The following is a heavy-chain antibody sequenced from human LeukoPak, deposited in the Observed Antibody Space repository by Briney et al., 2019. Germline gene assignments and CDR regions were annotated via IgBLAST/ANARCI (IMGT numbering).Heavy chain of an antibody. CDR2: IRSKTYGGTA. CDR1: GFMFGEYS. CDR3: TSPEGGTYYFDH. J-gene: IGHJ4*02. D-gene: IGHD1-26*01. V-gene: IGHV3-49*04. Sequence: PGRSLRLSCADSGFMFGEYSISWVRQAPGKGLEWVGFIRSKTYGGTAQYAASVKGRFTISRDDSRSSAYLQMNNLKTKDTAVYFCTSPEGGTYYFDHWGQGTLVTVSS.